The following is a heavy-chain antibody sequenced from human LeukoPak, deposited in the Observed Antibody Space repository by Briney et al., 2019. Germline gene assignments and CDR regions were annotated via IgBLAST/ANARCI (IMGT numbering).Heavy chain of an antibody. J-gene: IGHJ4*02. CDR2: INPVGGST. CDR1: GYTFTTHY. D-gene: IGHD5-12*01. Sequence: AAVTVSFKASGYTFTTHYMHWVRQAPGQGVEGMGLINPVGGSTIFAQRFQGRVTMTRDTSTSTVYMELSSLRSEDTAVYYCARAINIVATIKGLGPGYWGQGTLVTVSS. V-gene: IGHV1-46*01. CDR3: ARAINIVATIKGLGPGY.